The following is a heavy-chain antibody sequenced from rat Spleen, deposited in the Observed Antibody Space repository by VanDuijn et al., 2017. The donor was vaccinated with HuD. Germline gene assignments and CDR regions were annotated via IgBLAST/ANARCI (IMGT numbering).Heavy chain of an antibody. Sequence: EVQLVESGGGLVQPGRSMKLSCAASGFTFSNYGLAWVRQAPKKGMEGVAYISYDGDTTYYRDSVKGRFTISRDNAKSTLSLQMDSLRSEDTATYYCARRHYGYTDYFDYWGQGVMVTVSS. CDR3: ARRHYGYTDYFDY. CDR1: GFTFSNYG. V-gene: IGHV5-25*01. J-gene: IGHJ2*01. CDR2: ISYDGDTT. D-gene: IGHD1-9*01.